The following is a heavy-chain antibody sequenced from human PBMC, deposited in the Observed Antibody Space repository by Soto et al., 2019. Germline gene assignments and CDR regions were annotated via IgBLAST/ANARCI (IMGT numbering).Heavy chain of an antibody. V-gene: IGHV3-23*01. J-gene: IGHJ4*02. CDR1: GFTVISYA. CDR2: ISGSGGST. Sequence: LRXSCASSGFTVISYAMSWVRQAPGKGLEWVSAISGSGGSTYYADSVKGRFTISRDNSKNTLYLQMNSLRAEDTAVYYCAKGSPYYFDYWGQGTLVTVSS. CDR3: AKGSPYYFDY.